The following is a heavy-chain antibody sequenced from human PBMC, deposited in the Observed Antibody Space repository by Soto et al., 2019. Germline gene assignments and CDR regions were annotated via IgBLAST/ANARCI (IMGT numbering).Heavy chain of an antibody. CDR3: ASERYRYGEDY. CDR1: GYTFTSYD. V-gene: IGHV1-8*01. Sequence: QVQLVQSGAEVKKPGASVKVSCKASGYTFTSYDINWVRQATGQGLEWMGWMNPNSGNTGYAQKFQGRVTMTRNTSRSRAYMELRRVRFEDKAVYYGASERYRYGEDYWGQGPQVTVSS. CDR2: MNPNSGNT. D-gene: IGHD5-18*01. J-gene: IGHJ4*02.